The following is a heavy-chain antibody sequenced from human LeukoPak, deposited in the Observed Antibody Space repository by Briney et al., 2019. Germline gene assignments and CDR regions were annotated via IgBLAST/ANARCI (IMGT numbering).Heavy chain of an antibody. CDR3: ARARRY. D-gene: IGHD1-14*01. Sequence: PGRSLRLFCAASGFTNGSNYMSWVRQAPGKGLEWVSVIYSGGSTYYADSVKGRFTISRDNSKNTLYLQMNSLRAEDTAVYYCARARRYWGQGTLVTVSS. J-gene: IGHJ4*02. V-gene: IGHV3-66*01. CDR2: IYSGGST. CDR1: GFTNGSNY.